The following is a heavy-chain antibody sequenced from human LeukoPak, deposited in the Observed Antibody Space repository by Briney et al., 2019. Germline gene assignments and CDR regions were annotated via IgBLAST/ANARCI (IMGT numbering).Heavy chain of an antibody. D-gene: IGHD1-14*01. J-gene: IGHJ2*01. Sequence: SETLSLTCTVSGGSISSPNYYWSWIRQPAGKGLEWIGRIYTSGSTDYNPSLKSRLTISLDTSKDQFSLKLSSVTAADTAVYYCATRTLTYWYFDLWGRGTLVTVSS. V-gene: IGHV4-61*02. CDR3: ATRTLTYWYFDL. CDR1: GGSISSPNYY. CDR2: IYTSGST.